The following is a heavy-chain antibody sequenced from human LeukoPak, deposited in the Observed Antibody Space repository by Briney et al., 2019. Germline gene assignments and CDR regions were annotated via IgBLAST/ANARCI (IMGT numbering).Heavy chain of an antibody. J-gene: IGHJ6*02. CDR3: AKAQVVTKDYGMDV. D-gene: IGHD3-22*01. Sequence: GRSLRLSCAVSGCIFSSYVMHWVRQAPGKGLEWVTDISYDGSDNYYAASVKGRFTISRDNSKETLYLQMNRLRAEDTAVYYCAKAQVVTKDYGMDVWGQGTTVTVSS. CDR2: ISYDGSDN. CDR1: GCIFSSYV. V-gene: IGHV3-30*18.